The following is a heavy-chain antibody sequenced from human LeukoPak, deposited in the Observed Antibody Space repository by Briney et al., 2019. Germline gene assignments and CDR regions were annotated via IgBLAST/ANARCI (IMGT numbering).Heavy chain of an antibody. CDR3: ARDIRPTYYYDSSGHPKAFDI. J-gene: IGHJ3*02. D-gene: IGHD3-22*01. CDR1: GGSFSGYY. CDR2: INHSGST. Sequence: SETLSLTCAVYGGSFSGYYWSWIRQPPGKGLEWIGEINHSGSTNYNPSLKSRVTISVDTSKNQFSLKLSSVTAADTAVYYCARDIRPTYYYDSSGHPKAFDIWGQGTMVTVSS. V-gene: IGHV4-34*01.